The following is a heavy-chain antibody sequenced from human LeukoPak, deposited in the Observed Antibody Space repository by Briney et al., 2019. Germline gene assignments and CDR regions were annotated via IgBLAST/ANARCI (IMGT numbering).Heavy chain of an antibody. Sequence: PSETLSLTCIVSGGSISSSSYYWGWIRQPPGKGLEWIGSIYYTGSSYQKPSLKSRVTISADASKNQFSLKLSSVTAADTAVYYCARVQAQNLWSPPFYYMDVWGKGTTVTVSS. V-gene: IGHV4-39*07. CDR1: GGSISSSSYY. J-gene: IGHJ6*03. CDR3: ARVQAQNLWSPPFYYMDV. D-gene: IGHD3-10*01. CDR2: IYYTGSS.